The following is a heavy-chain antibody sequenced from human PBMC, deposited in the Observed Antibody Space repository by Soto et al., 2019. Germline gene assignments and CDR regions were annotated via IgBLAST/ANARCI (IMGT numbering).Heavy chain of an antibody. CDR3: AREAYYDFWSGPYYYYGMDV. V-gene: IGHV3-30-3*01. CDR1: GFTFSSYA. Sequence: QVQLVESGGGVVQPGRSLRLSCEASGFTFSSYAMHWVRQAPGKGLEWVAVISYDGSNKYYADSVKGRFTISRDNSKNKLYLQMNSLRAEDTAVYYCAREAYYDFWSGPYYYYGMDVWGQGTTVTVSS. J-gene: IGHJ6*02. CDR2: ISYDGSNK. D-gene: IGHD3-3*01.